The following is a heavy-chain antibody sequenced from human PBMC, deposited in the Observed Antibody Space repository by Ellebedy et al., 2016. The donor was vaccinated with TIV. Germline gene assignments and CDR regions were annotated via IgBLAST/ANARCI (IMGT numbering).Heavy chain of an antibody. Sequence: GESLKISCAASGFTFSDYYMSWIRQAPGTGLEWVSYISSSGSTIYYADSVKGRFTISRDNAKNSLYLQMNSLRAEDTAVYYCARYCSGGSCYSHAFDIWGQGTMVTVSS. CDR3: ARYCSGGSCYSHAFDI. CDR2: ISSSGSTI. D-gene: IGHD2-15*01. CDR1: GFTFSDYY. V-gene: IGHV3-11*01. J-gene: IGHJ3*02.